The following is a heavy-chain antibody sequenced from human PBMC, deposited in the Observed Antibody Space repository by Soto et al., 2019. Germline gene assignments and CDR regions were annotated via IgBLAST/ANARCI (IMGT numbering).Heavy chain of an antibody. J-gene: IGHJ6*02. CDR1: GFTFSAYD. D-gene: IGHD2-21*01. CDR3: ARAYSGRLPRRADYYFAMDV. Sequence: GSLRLSCAASGFTFSAYDMHWVRQTTGKGLEWVSAIGAADDPYYLGSVKGRFTISRENAKNSLYLQMNSLRAEDTAVYYCARAYSGRLPRRADYYFAMDVWGQGTTVTVSS. V-gene: IGHV3-13*05. CDR2: IGAADDP.